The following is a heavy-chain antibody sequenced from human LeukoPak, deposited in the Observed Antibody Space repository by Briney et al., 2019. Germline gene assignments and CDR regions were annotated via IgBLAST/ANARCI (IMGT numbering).Heavy chain of an antibody. CDR2: ISASGGDT. J-gene: IGHJ4*02. D-gene: IGHD6-13*01. Sequence: GGSLRLSCAASGFTSSNFGMSWVRQPPGKGLEWVSGISASGGDTYYADAVKGRFTISQDNSKSTLYLQMNSLRAEDTAVYYFAKPLSALAPGSWGQGTLVTVSS. CDR3: AKPLSALAPGS. V-gene: IGHV3-23*01. CDR1: GFTSSNFG.